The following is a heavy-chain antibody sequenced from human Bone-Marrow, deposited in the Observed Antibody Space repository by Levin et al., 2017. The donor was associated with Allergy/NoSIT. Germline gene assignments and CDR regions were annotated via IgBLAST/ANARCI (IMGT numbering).Heavy chain of an antibody. V-gene: IGHV3-53*01. Sequence: GESLKISCVASGFTVSSNYLGWVRQAPGKGLEWVSVIYSAGNTYYADSVKGRFTISRDNSKNTLYLQMNSLGAEDTAVYYCASLSGGYARTFYYFGVDVWGQGTTVTVSS. J-gene: IGHJ6*02. CDR2: IYSAGNT. CDR1: GFTVSSNY. CDR3: ASLSGGYARTFYYFGVDV. D-gene: IGHD6-25*01.